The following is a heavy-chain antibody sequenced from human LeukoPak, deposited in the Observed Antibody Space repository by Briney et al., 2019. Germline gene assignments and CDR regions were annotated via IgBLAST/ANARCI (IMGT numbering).Heavy chain of an antibody. CDR2: INHSGST. D-gene: IGHD6-6*01. CDR1: GGSFSGYY. J-gene: IGHJ5*02. CDR3: AGGHGAARPRLFWFDP. Sequence: SETLSLTCAVYGGSFSGYYWSWIRQPPGKGLEWIGEINHSGSTNYNPSLKSRVTISVDTSKNQFSLKLSSVTAADTAVYYCAGGHGAARPRLFWFDPWGQGTLVTVSS. V-gene: IGHV4-34*01.